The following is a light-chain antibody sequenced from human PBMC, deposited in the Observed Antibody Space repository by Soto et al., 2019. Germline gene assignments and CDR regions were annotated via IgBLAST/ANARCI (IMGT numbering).Light chain of an antibody. CDR3: EQRSHWPGT. J-gene: IGKJ5*01. V-gene: IGKV3-11*01. CDR1: QSVSSY. CDR2: DAS. Sequence: EIVLTQSPATLSLSPGERATLSCRASQSVSSYLAWYQQKPGQAPRLLIYDASNRATDIPARFSGSGSGTHFTLTFSSREPEDLAVYYCEQRSHWPGTVGQDKRLDI.